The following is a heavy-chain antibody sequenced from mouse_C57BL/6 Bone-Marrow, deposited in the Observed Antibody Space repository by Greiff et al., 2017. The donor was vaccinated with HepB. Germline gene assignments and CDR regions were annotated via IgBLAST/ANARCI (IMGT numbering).Heavy chain of an antibody. J-gene: IGHJ1*03. V-gene: IGHV3-8*01. CDR2: ISYSGST. CDR3: ARCLYYYGSSYGYFDV. Sequence: DVKLVESGPGLAKPSQTLSLTCSVTGYSITSDYWNWIRKFPGNKLEYMGYISYSGSTYYNPSLKSRISITRDTSKNQYYLQLNSVTTENTATYYCARCLYYYGSSYGYFDVWGTGTTVTVSS. D-gene: IGHD1-1*01. CDR1: GYSITSDY.